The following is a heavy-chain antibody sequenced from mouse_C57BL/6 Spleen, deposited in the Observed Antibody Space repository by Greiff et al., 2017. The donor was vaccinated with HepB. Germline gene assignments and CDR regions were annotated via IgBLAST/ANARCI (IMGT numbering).Heavy chain of an antibody. V-gene: IGHV5-17*01. CDR1: GFTFSDYG. CDR3: ARPRLRRDYYAMDY. Sequence: EVKVVESGGGLVKPGGSLKLSCAASGFTFSDYGMHWVRQAPEKGLEWVAYISSGSSTIYYADTVKGRFTISRDNAKNTLFLQMTSLRSEDTAMYYCARPRLRRDYYAMDYWGQGTSVTVSS. J-gene: IGHJ4*01. CDR2: ISSGSSTI. D-gene: IGHD2-4*01.